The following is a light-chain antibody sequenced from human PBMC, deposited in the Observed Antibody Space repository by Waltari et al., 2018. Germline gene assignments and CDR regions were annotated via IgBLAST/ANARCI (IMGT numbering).Light chain of an antibody. CDR2: DVS. J-gene: IGLJ2*01. CDR3: SSYSSSSTLVV. Sequence: QSALTQPASVSGSPGQSITIPCTGTSSDVGGYNYVSWFQQHPGKAPKSMIYDVSNRPSGVSNRFSGSKSGNTASLTISGLQAEDEADYHCSSYSSSSTLVVFGGGTKLTVL. V-gene: IGLV2-14*03. CDR1: SSDVGGYNY.